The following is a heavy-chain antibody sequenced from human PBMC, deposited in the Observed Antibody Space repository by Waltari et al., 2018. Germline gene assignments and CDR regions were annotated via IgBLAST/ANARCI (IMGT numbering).Heavy chain of an antibody. D-gene: IGHD1-26*01. CDR3: ARGVGELPDYFDY. J-gene: IGHJ4*02. V-gene: IGHV3-66*01. CDR2: IYSGGST. Sequence: EVQLVESGGGLVQPGGSLRLSCAASGFTVSSNYMSWVGQAPGKGLEWVSVIYSGGSTYYADSVKGRFTISRDNSKNTLYLQMNSLRAEDTAVYYCARGVGELPDYFDYWGQGTLVTVSS. CDR1: GFTVSSNY.